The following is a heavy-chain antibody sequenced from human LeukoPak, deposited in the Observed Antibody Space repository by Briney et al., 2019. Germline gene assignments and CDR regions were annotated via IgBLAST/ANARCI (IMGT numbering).Heavy chain of an antibody. D-gene: IGHD3-9*01. CDR3: ARGPHRDWLFSLPVVWFDP. CDR1: GGSISSYY. Sequence: SETLSLTCTVSGGSISSYYWSWIRQPPGKGLEWIGEINHSGSTNYNPSLKSRVTISVDTSKNQFSLRLSSVTAADTAVYYCARGPHRDWLFSLPVVWFDPWGQGTLVTVSS. CDR2: INHSGST. J-gene: IGHJ5*02. V-gene: IGHV4-34*01.